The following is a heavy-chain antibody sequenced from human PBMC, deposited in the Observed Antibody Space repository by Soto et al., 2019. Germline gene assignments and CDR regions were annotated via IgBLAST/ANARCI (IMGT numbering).Heavy chain of an antibody. Sequence: QLRLQESGPGLVKPSETLSLTCTVSGGSISSSSYYWGWIRQPPGKGLEWIGSIYYSGSTYYNPSPKSRVTISVDTSKNHFSLKLSSVTAADTAVYYCARHDSSGWVDAFDIWGQGTMVTVSS. CDR1: GGSISSSSYY. J-gene: IGHJ3*02. CDR2: IYYSGST. V-gene: IGHV4-39*01. D-gene: IGHD6-19*01. CDR3: ARHDSSGWVDAFDI.